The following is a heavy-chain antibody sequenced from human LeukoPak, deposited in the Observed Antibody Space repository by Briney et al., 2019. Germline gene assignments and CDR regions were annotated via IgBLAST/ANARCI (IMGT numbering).Heavy chain of an antibody. CDR1: GGSIISGDYY. CDR3: ASYSSSWYHFDY. D-gene: IGHD6-13*01. CDR2: IHYSGST. V-gene: IGHV4-30-4*01. Sequence: PSQTLSLTCTVSGGSIISGDYYWSWIRQPPGKGLEWIGYIHYSGSTHYNPSLKSRVTLSIDTSKNLFSLKLNTVTAADTAVYYCASYSSSWYHFDYWGQGALVAVSS. J-gene: IGHJ4*02.